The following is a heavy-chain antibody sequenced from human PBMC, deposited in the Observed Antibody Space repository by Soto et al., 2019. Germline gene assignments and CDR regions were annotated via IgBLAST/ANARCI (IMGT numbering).Heavy chain of an antibody. CDR3: AKDRSTMRSFDP. Sequence: PSWCLSLTSAVCVASVWSYRWRWIQQAAGKGLEWIGRVQMSGTTNYNPSLKTRVTMSLDTSKNEVSLRMTSVTAADTAVYFCAKDRSTMRSFDPWGQGILVTVSS. V-gene: IGHV4-4*07. CDR2: VQMSGTT. CDR1: VASVWSYR. J-gene: IGHJ5*02. D-gene: IGHD1-1*01.